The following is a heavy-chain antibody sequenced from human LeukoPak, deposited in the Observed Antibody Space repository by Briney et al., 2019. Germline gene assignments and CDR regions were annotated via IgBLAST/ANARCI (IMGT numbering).Heavy chain of an antibody. V-gene: IGHV4-39*07. CDR2: IYYSGST. J-gene: IGHJ4*02. CDR1: GGSISSSSYY. Sequence: SETLSLTCTVSGGSISSSSYYWGWIRQPPGKGLEWIGSIYYSGSTYYNPSLKSRVTISVDTSKNQFSLKLSSVTAADTAVYYCARDREEYGGYGPLRYWGQGTLVTVSS. CDR3: ARDREEYGGYGPLRY. D-gene: IGHD5-12*01.